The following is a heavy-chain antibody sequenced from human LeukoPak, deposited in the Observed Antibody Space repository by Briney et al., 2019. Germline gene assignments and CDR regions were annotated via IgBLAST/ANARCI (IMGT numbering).Heavy chain of an antibody. CDR2: IYSGVPT. CDR3: VQTTGWPGFDY. V-gene: IGHV4-4*09. CDR1: GGSISSYY. J-gene: IGHJ4*02. D-gene: IGHD1-1*01. Sequence: SETLSLTCSVSGGSISSYYWSWVRQPPGKGLEWIGNIYSGVPTYFNPSLKSRVTISVDTSKNQFSLNLTSVTAADTAMYYCVQTTGWPGFDYWGQGILVTVSS.